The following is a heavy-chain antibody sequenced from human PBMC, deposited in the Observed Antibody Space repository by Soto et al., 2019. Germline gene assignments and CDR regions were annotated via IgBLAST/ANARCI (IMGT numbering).Heavy chain of an antibody. CDR3: ARANTIFGVVIPGAFDI. CDR2: IYYSGST. D-gene: IGHD3-3*01. Sequence: PSETLSLTCTVSGGSISSGGYYWSWIRQHPGKGLEWIGYIYYSGSTYYNPSLKSRVTISVDTSKNQFSLKLSSVTAADTAVYYCARANTIFGVVIPGAFDIWGQGTMVTVSS. V-gene: IGHV4-31*03. J-gene: IGHJ3*02. CDR1: GGSISSGGYY.